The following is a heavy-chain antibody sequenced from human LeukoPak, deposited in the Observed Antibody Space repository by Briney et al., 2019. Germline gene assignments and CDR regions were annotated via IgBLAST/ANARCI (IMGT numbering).Heavy chain of an antibody. CDR1: GFTFSSYG. CDR2: IRYDGSNK. V-gene: IGHV3-33*01. Sequence: HPGRSLRLSCAASGFTFSSYGMHWVRQAPGKGLEWVAVIRYDGSNKYYADSVKGRFTISRDNSKNTLYLQMNSLRAEDTAVYYCATAGPPSTGYYLGNWGQGTLVTVSS. J-gene: IGHJ4*02. CDR3: ATAGPPSTGYYLGN. D-gene: IGHD3-22*01.